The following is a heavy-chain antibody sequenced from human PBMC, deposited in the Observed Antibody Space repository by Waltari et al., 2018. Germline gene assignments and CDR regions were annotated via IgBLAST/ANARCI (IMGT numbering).Heavy chain of an antibody. Sequence: EVQLVESGGGLVKPGGSLRLSCAASGFTFSSYSLNWVRQAPGKGLEWVSSISSSSSYIYYADSVKGRFTISRDNAKNSLYLQMNSLRAEDTAVYYCARDEERALGFDPWGQGTLVTVSS. CDR1: GFTFSSYS. D-gene: IGHD1-1*01. V-gene: IGHV3-21*01. CDR3: ARDEERALGFDP. J-gene: IGHJ5*02. CDR2: ISSSSSYI.